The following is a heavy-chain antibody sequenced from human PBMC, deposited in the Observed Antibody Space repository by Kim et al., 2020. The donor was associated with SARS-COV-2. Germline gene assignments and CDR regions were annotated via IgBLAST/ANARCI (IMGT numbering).Heavy chain of an antibody. V-gene: IGHV3-30-3*01. Sequence: GGSLRLSCAASGFTFSSYAMHWVRQAPGKGLEWVAVISYDGSNKYYADSVKGRFTISRDNSKNTLYLQMNSLRAEDTAVSYCARGRGGSYFDAFDYWGQGTLVTVSS. J-gene: IGHJ4*02. D-gene: IGHD1-26*01. CDR1: GFTFSSYA. CDR2: ISYDGSNK. CDR3: ARGRGGSYFDAFDY.